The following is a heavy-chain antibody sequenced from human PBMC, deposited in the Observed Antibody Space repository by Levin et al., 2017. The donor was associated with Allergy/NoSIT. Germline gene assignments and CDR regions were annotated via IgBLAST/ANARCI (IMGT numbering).Heavy chain of an antibody. V-gene: IGHV3-11*01. CDR1: GFTFSDYD. CDR3: ARDSIMMTFGGVIVA. Sequence: PGGSLRLSCAASGFTFSDYDMTWVRQAPGKGLEWVSYISNSGTTIYYTDSVKGRFTISRDNAKNSLYLQMNSLRAEDTAVYYCARDSIMMTFGGVIVAWGQGTLVTVSS. D-gene: IGHD3-16*02. CDR2: ISNSGTTI. J-gene: IGHJ5*02.